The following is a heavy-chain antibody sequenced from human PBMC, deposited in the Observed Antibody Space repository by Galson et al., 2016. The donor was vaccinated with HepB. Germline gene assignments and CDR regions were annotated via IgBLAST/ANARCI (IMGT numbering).Heavy chain of an antibody. CDR3: AHTNWNDVVKTFDI. V-gene: IGHV2-5*02. Sequence: PALVKPTQTLTLTCTFSGFSLSTSGVGVGWIRQPPGKALEWLALIYWDDDKLHSPSLKSRLTITKDTSKNQVVLTMTNMDPVDTATYYWAHTNWNDVVKTFDIWGQGTMVTVSS. J-gene: IGHJ3*02. CDR1: GFSLSTSGVG. D-gene: IGHD1-1*01. CDR2: IYWDDDK.